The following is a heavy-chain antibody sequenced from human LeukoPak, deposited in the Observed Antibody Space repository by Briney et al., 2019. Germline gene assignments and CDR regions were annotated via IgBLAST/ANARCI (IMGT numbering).Heavy chain of an antibody. V-gene: IGHV3-23*01. CDR2: ISGSGGST. Sequence: GGSLRLSCAASGFTFSSYAMSWVRQAPGKELEWVSAISGSGGSTYYADSVKGRFTISRDNSKNTLYLQMNSLRAEDTAVYYCAKDYYGSGSTRGSGWFDPWGQGTLVTVSS. CDR1: GFTFSSYA. D-gene: IGHD3-10*01. CDR3: AKDYYGSGSTRGSGWFDP. J-gene: IGHJ5*02.